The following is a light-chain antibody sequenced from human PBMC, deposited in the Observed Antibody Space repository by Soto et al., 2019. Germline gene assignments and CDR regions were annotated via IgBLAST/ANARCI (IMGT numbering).Light chain of an antibody. V-gene: IGKV3D-15*01. CDR1: QSVSSN. J-gene: IGKJ4*01. Sequence: EIVMTQSPATLYVSPGERATLSCRASQSVSSNLAWYHQKPGQAPSLLIYGASIRATGIPARFSGSGSGTDFTLTISSLQSEDFAVYYCQQYNNWPPLTFGGGTKVEIK. CDR3: QQYNNWPPLT. CDR2: GAS.